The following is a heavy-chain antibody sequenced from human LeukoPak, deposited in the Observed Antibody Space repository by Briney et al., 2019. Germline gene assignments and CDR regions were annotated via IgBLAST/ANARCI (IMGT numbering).Heavy chain of an antibody. CDR2: INPNSGGT. CDR3: ARGEVAATAEDYYYMDV. Sequence: ASVNVSCKASGYTFTGYYMHLGRQAPGQGLEWMGWINPNSGGTNYAQKVQGRVTMTRDTPISTAYMELSRLRSDDTAVYYCARGEVAATAEDYYYMDVWGKGTTVTIYS. D-gene: IGHD2-15*01. V-gene: IGHV1-2*02. CDR1: GYTFTGYY. J-gene: IGHJ6*03.